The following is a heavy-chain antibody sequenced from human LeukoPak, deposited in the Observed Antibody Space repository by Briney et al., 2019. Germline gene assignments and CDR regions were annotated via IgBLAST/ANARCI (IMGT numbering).Heavy chain of an antibody. V-gene: IGHV3-15*01. CDR1: GFSFTNAL. J-gene: IGHJ4*02. CDR2: IKSKTDGGTT. D-gene: IGHD3-10*01. CDR3: TTDRPGRHYGSGSPMSY. Sequence: GGSLRLSCAASGFSFTNALMTWVRQAPGKGLEWVGRIKSKTDGGTTDYAAPVKGRFTISRDDSKNTLYLQMNSLKTDDTAVYYCTTDRPGRHYGSGSPMSYWGQGTLVTVSS.